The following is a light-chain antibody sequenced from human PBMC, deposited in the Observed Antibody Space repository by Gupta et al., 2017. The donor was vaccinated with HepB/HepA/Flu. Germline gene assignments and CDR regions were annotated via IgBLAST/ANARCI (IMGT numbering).Light chain of an antibody. V-gene: IGLV2-11*01. CDR2: DVT. CDR1: SSDVGGYNY. CDR3: CSYAGSYTLV. J-gene: IGLJ2*01. Sequence: QSALTQARSVSGSPGQSVTISCTGTSSDVGGYNYVSWYRQHPGKAPKLMIYDVTKRPSGVPDRFSGSKSGNTASLTISGLQAEDEADYYCCSYAGSYTLVFGGGTKLTVL.